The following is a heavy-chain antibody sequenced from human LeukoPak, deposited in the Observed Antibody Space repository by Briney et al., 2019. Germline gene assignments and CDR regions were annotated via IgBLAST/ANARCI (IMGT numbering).Heavy chain of an antibody. CDR2: IYTSGST. CDR1: GGSISSGSYY. J-gene: IGHJ4*02. CDR3: ARSDGFNYGWVFDY. V-gene: IGHV4-61*02. Sequence: PSETLSLTCTVSGGSISSGSYYWSWIRQPAGKGLEWIGRIYTSGSTNYNPSLKSRVTISVDTSRNQFSLKLSSVTAADTAVYYCARSDGFNYGWVFDYWGQGTLVTASS. D-gene: IGHD5-18*01.